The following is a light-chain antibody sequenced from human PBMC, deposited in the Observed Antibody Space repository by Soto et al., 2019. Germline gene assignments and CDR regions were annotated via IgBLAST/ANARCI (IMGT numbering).Light chain of an antibody. CDR1: SSDVGGYNY. J-gene: IGLJ1*01. CDR3: SSYTSSIIDYV. V-gene: IGLV2-14*01. Sequence: QSALTQPASVSGSPGQSITISCTGTSSDVGGYNYVSWYQQHPGKAPKLMIYEVSNRPSGVSNRFSGSKSGNTASLTISVLQAEDEADYYCSSYTSSIIDYVFGTGTELTVL. CDR2: EVS.